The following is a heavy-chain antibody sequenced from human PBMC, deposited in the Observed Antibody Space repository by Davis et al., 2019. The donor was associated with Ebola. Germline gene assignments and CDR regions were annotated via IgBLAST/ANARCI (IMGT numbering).Heavy chain of an antibody. D-gene: IGHD5-24*01. CDR1: GGSISSYY. V-gene: IGHV4-59*01. Sequence: MPSETLSLTCTVSGGSISSYYWSWIRQPPGKGLEWIGYIYYSGSTNYNPSLKSRVTISVDTSKNQFSLKLSSVTAADTAVCYCSRFTRGVGYNVFDYWGQGTLVTVSS. J-gene: IGHJ4*02. CDR3: SRFTRGVGYNVFDY. CDR2: IYYSGST.